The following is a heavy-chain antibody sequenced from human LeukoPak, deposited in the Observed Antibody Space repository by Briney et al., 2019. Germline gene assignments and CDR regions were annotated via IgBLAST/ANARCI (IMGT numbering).Heavy chain of an antibody. Sequence: ASVKVSCKASGYTFTGYYMHWVRQAPGQGLEWMGWINPNSGGTNYAQKFQGRVTMTRDTSISTAYMELSRLRSDDTAVYYCVRDREGSTGTKGSWGQGTLVTVSS. J-gene: IGHJ4*02. CDR2: INPNSGGT. D-gene: IGHD1-7*01. V-gene: IGHV1-2*02. CDR1: GYTFTGYY. CDR3: VRDREGSTGTKGS.